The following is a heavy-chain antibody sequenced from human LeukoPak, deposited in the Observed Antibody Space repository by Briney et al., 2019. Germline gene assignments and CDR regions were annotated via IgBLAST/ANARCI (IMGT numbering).Heavy chain of an antibody. Sequence: GGSLRLSCAASGFTFSSYSMNWVRQAPGKGLEWVSYISSSSSTIYYADSVKGRFTISRDNAKSSVYLQMNSLRAEDTAVYYCAREGYSSGVDYWGQGTLVTVSS. J-gene: IGHJ4*02. V-gene: IGHV3-48*01. CDR1: GFTFSSYS. D-gene: IGHD6-19*01. CDR3: AREGYSSGVDY. CDR2: ISSSSSTI.